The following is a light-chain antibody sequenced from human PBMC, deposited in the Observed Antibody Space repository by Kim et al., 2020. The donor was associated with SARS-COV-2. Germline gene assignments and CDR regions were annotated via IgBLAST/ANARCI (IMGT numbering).Light chain of an antibody. CDR2: EDN. Sequence: LTQPHSVSESPGKTVTISFTGSSGSIASNYVQWSQQRPGSAPTTVIYEDNQRPSGVPDRFSGSIDSSSNSASLTISGLKTEDEADYYCQSYDSSNQGVFGGGTQLTVL. CDR1: SGSIASNY. CDR3: QSYDSSNQGV. V-gene: IGLV6-57*02. J-gene: IGLJ2*01.